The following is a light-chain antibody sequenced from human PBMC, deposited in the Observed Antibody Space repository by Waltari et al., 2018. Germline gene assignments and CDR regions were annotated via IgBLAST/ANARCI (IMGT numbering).Light chain of an antibody. Sequence: EIVLTQSPATLSLSPGERATLSCRASQSVSSYVAWYQQKPGQAPRLLIYDASNRATGIPARFSGRGSGTDCTLTISSLEPEDFAGYYCQQRSNWPPLSTFGPGTKVDIK. J-gene: IGKJ3*01. V-gene: IGKV3-11*01. CDR3: QQRSNWPPLST. CDR2: DAS. CDR1: QSVSSY.